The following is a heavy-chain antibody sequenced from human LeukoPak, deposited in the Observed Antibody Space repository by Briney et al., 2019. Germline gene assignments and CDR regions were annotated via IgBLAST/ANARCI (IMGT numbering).Heavy chain of an antibody. J-gene: IGHJ4*02. V-gene: IGHV4-4*02. Sequence: PSGTLSLTCAVSGGSISSSNWWSWVRQPPGKGLEWIGEIYHSGSTNYNPSLKSRVTISVDKSKNQFSLKLSSVTAADTAVYYCARVGVDYGGKLDYFDYWGQGTLVTVSS. CDR1: GGSISSSNW. CDR3: ARVGVDYGGKLDYFDY. D-gene: IGHD4-23*01. CDR2: IYHSGST.